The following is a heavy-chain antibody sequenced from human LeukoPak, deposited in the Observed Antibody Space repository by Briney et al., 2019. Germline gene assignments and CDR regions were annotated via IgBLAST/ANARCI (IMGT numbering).Heavy chain of an antibody. CDR1: GFTFSNYW. V-gene: IGHV3-7*01. J-gene: IGHJ4*02. Sequence: GGSLRLSCAASGFTFSNYWVTWLRQAPGKGLEWVANINQDGSDKHYVDSVKGRFTISRDNAKNSVFLEMSSLRVEDTAVYYCVRDVELWGQGTLVTVSS. CDR3: VRDVEL. CDR2: INQDGSDK. D-gene: IGHD1-1*01.